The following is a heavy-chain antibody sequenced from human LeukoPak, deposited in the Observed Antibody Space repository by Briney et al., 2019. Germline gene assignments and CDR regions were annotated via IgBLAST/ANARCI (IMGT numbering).Heavy chain of an antibody. CDR2: IYHSGST. CDR3: AREVQSDSEVDAFDI. D-gene: IGHD2-15*01. Sequence: SETLSLTCTVSGGSISSGGYYWSWIRQPPGKGLEWIGSIYHSGSTYYNPSLKSRVTISVDTSKNQFSLKLSSVTAADTAVYYCAREVQSDSEVDAFDIWGQGTMVTVSS. V-gene: IGHV4-39*07. CDR1: GGSISSGGYY. J-gene: IGHJ3*02.